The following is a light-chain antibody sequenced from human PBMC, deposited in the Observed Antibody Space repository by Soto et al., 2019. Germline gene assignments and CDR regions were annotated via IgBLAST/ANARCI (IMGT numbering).Light chain of an antibody. V-gene: IGLV1-44*01. CDR3: AAWDDSLSSPV. Sequence: QSVLTQPPAASGTPGQRVSISCSGSSSNIRSNTVNWYQQLPGTAPKLLIFTTNQRPSGVPDRFSGSKSGTSASLAISGLQSGDEADYYCAAWDDSLSSPVFGGGTKLTVL. J-gene: IGLJ2*01. CDR1: SSNIRSNT. CDR2: TTN.